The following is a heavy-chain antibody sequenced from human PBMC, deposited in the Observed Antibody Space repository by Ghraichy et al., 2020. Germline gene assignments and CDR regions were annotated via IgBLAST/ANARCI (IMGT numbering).Heavy chain of an antibody. CDR2: INYYGNT. CDR1: GGSISSSSYF. V-gene: IGHV4-39*01. CDR3: ARHENIVVVTAARVFDI. Sequence: SETLSLTCTVSGGSISSSSYFWGWIRQPPGKGLEWIGSINYYGNTYYNPSLKSRFTISVDTSKNQFSLKLSSVTAADTAVYYCARHENIVVVTAARVFDIWGQGTMVTVSS. D-gene: IGHD2-21*02. J-gene: IGHJ3*02.